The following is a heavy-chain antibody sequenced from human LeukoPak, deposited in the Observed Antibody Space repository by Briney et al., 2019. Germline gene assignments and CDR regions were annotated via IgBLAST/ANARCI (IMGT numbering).Heavy chain of an antibody. CDR1: GGSISSSSYY. CDR3: ARAFGTYQYYFDY. D-gene: IGHD1-26*01. V-gene: IGHV4-39*07. Sequence: PSETLSLTCTISGGSISSSSYYWGWLRQPPGMGLEWIGSIYYRGNTYYNPSLKSRVTISVDTSKNQFSLKLNSVTAADTAVYYCARAFGTYQYYFDYWGQGTLVTVSS. J-gene: IGHJ4*02. CDR2: IYYRGNT.